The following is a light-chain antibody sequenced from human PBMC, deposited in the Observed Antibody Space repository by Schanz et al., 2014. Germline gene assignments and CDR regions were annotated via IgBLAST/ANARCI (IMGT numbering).Light chain of an antibody. V-gene: IGKV3-20*01. J-gene: IGKJ3*01. Sequence: IVLTQSPGTLSLSPGERATLSCRASQSVSSRYLAWYQQKPGQAPRLLIHSTSIRATGIPDRFSGIGSGTGFTLTISRLEPEDFAVYYCQHFGWPPLYTFGPGTRVDI. CDR3: QHFGWPPLYT. CDR1: QSVSSRY. CDR2: STS.